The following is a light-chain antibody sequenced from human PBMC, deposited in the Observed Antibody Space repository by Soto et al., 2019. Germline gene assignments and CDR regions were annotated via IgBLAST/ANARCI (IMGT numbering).Light chain of an antibody. V-gene: IGKV1-5*03. J-gene: IGKJ1*01. Sequence: DIQMTQSPSTLSASVGERVTITCRASQSINNWLVWYQQKPGIAPKLLMYKASNRESGVPSRFSGSGSGTVFVLTISSVQPDDAASYYHQRYNRYRFTFGQGTKVEIK. CDR3: QRYNRYRFT. CDR1: QSINNW. CDR2: KAS.